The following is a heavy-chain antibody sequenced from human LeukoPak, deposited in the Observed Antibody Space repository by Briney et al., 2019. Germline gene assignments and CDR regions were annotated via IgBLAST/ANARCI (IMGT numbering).Heavy chain of an antibody. CDR2: IWYDGSNK. CDR1: GFTFRNYA. V-gene: IGHV3-33*01. J-gene: IGHJ6*04. Sequence: GGSLRLSCAASGFTFRNYAMHWVRQAPGKGLEWVADIWYDGSNKKYADSVKGRFTISRDNSKNTLYLQMSSLRVEDAAVYYCARVTWPRGGMGVWGKGTTVTVSS. CDR3: ARVTWPRGGMGV.